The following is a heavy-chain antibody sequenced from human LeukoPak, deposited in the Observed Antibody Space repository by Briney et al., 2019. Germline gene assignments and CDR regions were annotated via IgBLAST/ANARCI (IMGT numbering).Heavy chain of an antibody. J-gene: IGHJ4*02. CDR2: ISYDGSNK. CDR1: GFTFSSYS. Sequence: GGSLRLSCAASGFTFSSYSMNWVRQAPGKGLEWVAVISYDGSNKYYADSVKGRFTISRDNSKNTLYLQMNSLRAEDTAVYYCAKDQVVGIAVVPSFDYWGQGTLVTVSS. D-gene: IGHD6-19*01. V-gene: IGHV3-30*18. CDR3: AKDQVVGIAVVPSFDY.